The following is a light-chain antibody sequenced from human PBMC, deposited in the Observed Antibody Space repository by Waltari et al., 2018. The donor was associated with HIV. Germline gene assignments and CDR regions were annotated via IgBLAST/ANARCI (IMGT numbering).Light chain of an antibody. CDR1: QRISNY. V-gene: IGKV1-39*01. CDR2: AAS. Sequence: DIQMTQSPSSLSASVGDRVTITCRASQRISNYLNWYQQKPGKAPKLLIYAASTLQSGVPSRFSGSGYGTDFTLTISSLLPEDLATYFCQQSYTTSYSFGQGTKLQIK. CDR3: QQSYTTSYS. J-gene: IGKJ2*03.